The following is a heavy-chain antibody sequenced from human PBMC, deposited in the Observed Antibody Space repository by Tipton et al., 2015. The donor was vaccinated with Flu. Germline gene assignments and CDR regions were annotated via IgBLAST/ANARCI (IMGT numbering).Heavy chain of an antibody. CDR3: SNLSVNGDDH. CDR1: NASINRPGYY. D-gene: IGHD4-17*01. Sequence: TLSLTCTVSNASINRPGYYWNWIRQHSEKGLEWIGYVYYSGRTYYNPSLRSRFTISIDTSKNQFSLKVDSVTATDTAIYYCSNLSVNGDDHWGQGALVTVSS. V-gene: IGHV4-31*03. J-gene: IGHJ4*01. CDR2: VYYSGRT.